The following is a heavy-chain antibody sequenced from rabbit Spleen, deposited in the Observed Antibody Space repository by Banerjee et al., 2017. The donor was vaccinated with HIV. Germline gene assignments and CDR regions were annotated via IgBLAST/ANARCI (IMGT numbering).Heavy chain of an antibody. D-gene: IGHD4-1*01. V-gene: IGHV1S40*01. J-gene: IGHJ4*01. CDR2: IHSGDSGYT. CDR1: GFSFAFNDY. Sequence: QSLEESGGDLVKPGASVTLTCTASGFSFAFNDYMCWVRQAPGKGLEWIACIHSGDSGYTYYATWAKGRFTISKTSSTTVTLQMTSLTAADTAIYFCARETSSGWGIVSFYFTLWGQGTLVTVS. CDR3: ARETSSGWGIVSFYFTL.